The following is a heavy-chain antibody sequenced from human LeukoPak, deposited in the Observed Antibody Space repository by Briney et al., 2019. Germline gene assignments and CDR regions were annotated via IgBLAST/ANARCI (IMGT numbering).Heavy chain of an antibody. D-gene: IGHD3-3*01. CDR2: IYYSGST. CDR3: ARDGGNYDFWSGYSPSYWYFDL. V-gene: IGHV4-59*01. CDR1: GGSISSYY. J-gene: IGHJ2*01. Sequence: SETLSLTCTVSGGSISSYYWSWIRQPPGKGLEWTGYIYYSGSTNYNPSLKSRVTISVDTSKNQFSLKLSSVTAADTAVYYCARDGGNYDFWSGYSPSYWYFDLWGRGTLVTVSS.